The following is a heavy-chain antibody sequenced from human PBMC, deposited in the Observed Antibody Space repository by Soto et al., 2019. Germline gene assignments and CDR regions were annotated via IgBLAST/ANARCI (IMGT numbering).Heavy chain of an antibody. CDR3: VRGYCGGGGCYLRRDALDG. CDR1: GFTFASYH. Sequence: EVQLVESGGGLVMPGGSLRLSCAASGFTFASYHMTWVRQAPGKGLDWVSSINPSSSHIYYSDSVMGRFTISRDDSKNSLHLDMNSLRTEDVAIYYCVRGYCGGGGCYLRRDALDGWGRGQRSPSPQ. D-gene: IGHD2-15*01. V-gene: IGHV3-21*02. J-gene: IGHJ3*01. CDR2: INPSSSHI.